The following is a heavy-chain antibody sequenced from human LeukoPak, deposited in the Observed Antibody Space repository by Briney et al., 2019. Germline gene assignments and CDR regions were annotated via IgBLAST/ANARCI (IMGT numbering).Heavy chain of an antibody. Sequence: GGSLRLSCAASEFTFSNAWMSWVRQAPGKGLEWVGRIKSKTDGGTTDYAAPVKGRFTISRDDSKNTLYLQMNSLKTEDTAVYYCTTEFLPWYNWNEKLDAFDIWGQGTMVTVSS. J-gene: IGHJ3*02. CDR2: IKSKTDGGTT. V-gene: IGHV3-15*01. D-gene: IGHD1-1*01. CDR1: EFTFSNAW. CDR3: TTEFLPWYNWNEKLDAFDI.